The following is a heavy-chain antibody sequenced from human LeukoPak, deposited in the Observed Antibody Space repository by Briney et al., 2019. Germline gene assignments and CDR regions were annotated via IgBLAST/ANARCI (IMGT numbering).Heavy chain of an antibody. CDR2: IYYSGST. V-gene: IGHV4-59*08. Sequence: SETLSLTCTVSGGSISSYYWSWIRQPPGKGLEWIGYIYYSGSTNYNPSLKSRVTISVDTSKNQFSLKLSSVTAADTSVYYCARRLWGWVDCSGGSCYSENYYYYYGMDVWGQGTTVTGAS. J-gene: IGHJ6*02. D-gene: IGHD2-15*01. CDR1: GGSISSYY. CDR3: ARRLWGWVDCSGGSCYSENYYYYYGMDV.